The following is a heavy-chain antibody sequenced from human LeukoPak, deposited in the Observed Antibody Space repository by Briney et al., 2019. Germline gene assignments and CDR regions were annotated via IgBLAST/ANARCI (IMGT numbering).Heavy chain of an antibody. V-gene: IGHV4-34*01. CDR2: INHSGST. CDR3: ARHAAFADYQSHLTHFDY. D-gene: IGHD4/OR15-4a*01. J-gene: IGHJ4*02. Sequence: PSETLSLTCAVYGGSFSGYYWSWIRQPPGKELEWIGEINHSGSTNYNPSLKSRVTISVDTSKNQFSLRLSSVTAADTALYYCARHAAFADYQSHLTHFDYWGQGTLVTVSS. CDR1: GGSFSGYY.